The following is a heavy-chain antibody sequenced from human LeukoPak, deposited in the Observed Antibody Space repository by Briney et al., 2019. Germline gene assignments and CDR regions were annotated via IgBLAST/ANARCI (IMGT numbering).Heavy chain of an antibody. Sequence: SLSLSCAASGFPFDDYAMHWVRQAPGKGLEGVSGISWNSGSIGYADSVKGRFTISRDNAKNSLYLQMNSLRAEDMALYYCAKGREYQLLPDAFDIWGQGTMVTVSS. V-gene: IGHV3-9*03. CDR1: GFPFDDYA. CDR3: AKGREYQLLPDAFDI. CDR2: ISWNSGSI. J-gene: IGHJ3*02. D-gene: IGHD2-2*01.